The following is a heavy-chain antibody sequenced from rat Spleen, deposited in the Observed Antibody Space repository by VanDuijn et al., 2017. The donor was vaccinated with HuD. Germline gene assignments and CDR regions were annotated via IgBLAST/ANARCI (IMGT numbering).Heavy chain of an antibody. CDR1: GFTFSNYD. D-gene: IGHD1-3*01. J-gene: IGHJ3*01. CDR3: TRHGGLLNWFAY. Sequence: EVQLVESGGGLVRPGGSLKLSCAASGFTFSNYDMAWVRQAPAKGLEWVASITNGGGNTFYRDSVKGRSTISRDDAKSTLYLQMDSLRSEDTATYYCTRHGGLLNWFAYWGQGTLVTVSS. CDR2: ITNGGGNT. V-gene: IGHV5S23*01.